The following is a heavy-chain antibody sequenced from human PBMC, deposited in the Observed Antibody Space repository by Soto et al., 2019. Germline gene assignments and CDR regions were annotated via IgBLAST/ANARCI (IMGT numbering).Heavy chain of an antibody. Sequence: PGESLKISCNGSGYTFTSYCIALVLQMPGKGLEWMGIIYPGDSDTRYSPSFQGQVSISADKSISTAYLQWSSLKASDTAMYYCARQDGSALYYFDYWGQGTLVTVSS. CDR1: GYTFTSYC. J-gene: IGHJ4*02. D-gene: IGHD6-19*01. CDR3: ARQDGSALYYFDY. CDR2: IYPGDSDT. V-gene: IGHV5-51*01.